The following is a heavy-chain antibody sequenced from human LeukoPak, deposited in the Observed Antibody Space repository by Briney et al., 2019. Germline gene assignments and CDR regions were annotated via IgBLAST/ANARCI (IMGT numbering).Heavy chain of an antibody. CDR2: IYYSGST. D-gene: IGHD2-8*01. CDR3: ARAFTNGNWFDP. J-gene: IGHJ5*02. CDR1: GGSISSYY. V-gene: IGHV4-59*01. Sequence: KPSETLSLTCTVSGGSISSYYWSWIRQPPGKGLEWIGYIYYSGSTNYNPSLKSRVTISVDTSKNQFSLKLSSVTAADTAVYYCARAFTNGNWFDPWGQGTLVTVSS.